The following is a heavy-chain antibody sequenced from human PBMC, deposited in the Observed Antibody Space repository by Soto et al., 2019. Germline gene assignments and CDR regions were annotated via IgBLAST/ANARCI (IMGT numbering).Heavy chain of an antibody. CDR2: INHSGST. CDR1: GGSFSGYY. Sequence: SETLSLTCAVYGGSFSGYYWSWIRQPPGKGLEWIGEINHSGSTNHNPSLKSRVTISVDTSKNQFSLKLSSVTAADTAVYYCARAGSLVHYSHRKNWFDPWGQGTLVTVSS. D-gene: IGHD3-10*01. J-gene: IGHJ5*02. CDR3: ARAGSLVHYSHRKNWFDP. V-gene: IGHV4-34*01.